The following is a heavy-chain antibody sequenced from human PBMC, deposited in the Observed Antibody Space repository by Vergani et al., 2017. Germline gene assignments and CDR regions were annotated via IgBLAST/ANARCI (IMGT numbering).Heavy chain of an antibody. V-gene: IGHV1-18*01. Sequence: QVQLVQSGAEVKKPGASVKVSCKASGYTFTSYGISWVRQAPGQGLEWMGWISAYNGNTNYAQKLQGRVTMTTDTSTRTAYMELRSLRSDDTAVYYWARDTRGGSYYPSAFDIWGQGTMVTVSS. D-gene: IGHD1-26*01. CDR1: GYTFTSYG. J-gene: IGHJ3*02. CDR3: ARDTRGGSYYPSAFDI. CDR2: ISAYNGNT.